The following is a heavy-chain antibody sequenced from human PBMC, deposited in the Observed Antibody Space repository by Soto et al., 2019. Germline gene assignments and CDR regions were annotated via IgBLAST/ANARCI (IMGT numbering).Heavy chain of an antibody. V-gene: IGHV3-30-3*01. CDR1: GFTFSSYA. CDR2: ISYDGSNK. J-gene: IGHJ5*02. D-gene: IGHD2-15*01. Sequence: GGSLRLSCAASGFTFSSYAMHWVRQAPGKGLEWVAVISYDGSNKYYADSVKGRFTISRDNSKNTLYLQMNSLRAEDTAVYYCARDFAYRRTCSGGSCYSAWFDPWGQGT. CDR3: ARDFAYRRTCSGGSCYSAWFDP.